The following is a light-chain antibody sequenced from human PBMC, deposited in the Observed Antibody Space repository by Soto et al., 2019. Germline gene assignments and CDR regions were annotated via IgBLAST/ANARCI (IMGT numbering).Light chain of an antibody. CDR1: QSINNRY. CDR3: QQFGSSPGFT. V-gene: IGKV3-20*01. Sequence: EIVLTQSPGTLSLSPGERATLSCRASQSINNRYLAWYQQKPGQAPRLLIYAASSRTTGIPDRFSGSGSGTDFTLTSSRLGPEDYAVYYCQQFGSSPGFTFGPGTKVDIK. J-gene: IGKJ3*01. CDR2: AAS.